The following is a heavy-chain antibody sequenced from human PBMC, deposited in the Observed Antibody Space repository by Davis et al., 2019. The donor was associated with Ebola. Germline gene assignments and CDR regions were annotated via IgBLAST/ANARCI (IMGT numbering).Heavy chain of an antibody. CDR1: GFTFSGSA. CDR3: TSTVAGTDLDY. CDR2: IRSKANSYAT. Sequence: GGSLRLSCAASGFTFSGSAMHWVRQASGTGLEWVGCIRSKANSYATAYAASVKGRFTIYRDDSKNTAYRQMNSLKTEDTAVYYCTSTVAGTDLDYWGQGTLVTVSS. V-gene: IGHV3-73*01. D-gene: IGHD6-19*01. J-gene: IGHJ4*02.